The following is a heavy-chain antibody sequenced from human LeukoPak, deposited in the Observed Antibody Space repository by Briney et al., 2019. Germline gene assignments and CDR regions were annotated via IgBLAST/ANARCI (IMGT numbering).Heavy chain of an antibody. V-gene: IGHV3-15*01. CDR3: TARLRYFDWQVDY. D-gene: IGHD3-9*01. Sequence: PGGSLRLSCAASGFSLSSYAMSWVRPAPGKGLEWIGRIKRKTDDGTTDYVAPVKGTITISRDDSKNTLYLQMISLKTEDTAVYYCTARLRYFDWQVDYWGQGTLVTVSS. J-gene: IGHJ4*02. CDR1: GFSLSSYA. CDR2: IKRKTDDGTT.